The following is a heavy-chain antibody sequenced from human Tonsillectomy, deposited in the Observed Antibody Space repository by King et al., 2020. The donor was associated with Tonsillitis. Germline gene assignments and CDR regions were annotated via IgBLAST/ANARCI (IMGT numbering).Heavy chain of an antibody. CDR1: GFTFSNVW. J-gene: IGHJ5*02. Sequence: VQLVESGGGLGKPGGSLRLSCAASGFTFSNVWMSWVRQTPGKGLEWVGRIKSKTVGGTTDYAALGKGRYTISRDDTKSTLYLQMDSLATEDTVVYYCIAGVWTSGFDPWVQASLATVSS. D-gene: IGHD3/OR15-3a*01. CDR3: IAGVWTSGFDP. CDR2: IKSKTVGGTT. V-gene: IGHV3-15*01.